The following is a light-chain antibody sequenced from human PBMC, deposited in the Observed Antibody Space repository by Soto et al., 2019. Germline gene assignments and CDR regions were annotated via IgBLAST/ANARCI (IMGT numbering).Light chain of an antibody. J-gene: IGLJ2*01. CDR3: ATWDYDLSGVV. Sequence: QSVLTQPPSASGTPGQRVSISCSGGSSNIGSTAVDWYYQVPGTAPKLVIYSNNERPSGVPDRFSGSKSGTSASLAISGLQSEDEGDYFCATWDYDLSGVVFGGGTKVTVL. CDR2: SNN. CDR1: SSNIGSTA. V-gene: IGLV1-44*01.